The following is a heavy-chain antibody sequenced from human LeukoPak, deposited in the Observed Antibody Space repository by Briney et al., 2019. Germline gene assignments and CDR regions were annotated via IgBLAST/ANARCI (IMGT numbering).Heavy chain of an antibody. CDR2: IYHSGST. CDR1: GGSISSYS. Sequence: SETLSLTCTVSGGSISSYSWSWIRQPPGKGLEWIGYIYHSGSTYYNPSLKSRVTISVDRSKNQFSLKLSSVTAADTAVYYCARAARGYYYYGMDVWGQGTTVTVSS. V-gene: IGHV4-30-2*01. CDR3: ARAARGYYYYGMDV. J-gene: IGHJ6*02.